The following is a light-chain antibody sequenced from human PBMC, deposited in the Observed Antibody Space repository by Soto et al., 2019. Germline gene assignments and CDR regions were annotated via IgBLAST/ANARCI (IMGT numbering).Light chain of an antibody. J-gene: IGKJ1*01. Sequence: DIPMTQSPSSLSASVGDTVTMTCRASQSIALSVNWYQQKPGKAPKLLIYAASSLQSGVPSRFSGSGSETDFTLTISSLQPEDFATYSCQHSTTWTFGQGTKVEIK. CDR1: QSIALS. CDR2: AAS. CDR3: QHSTTWT. V-gene: IGKV1-39*01.